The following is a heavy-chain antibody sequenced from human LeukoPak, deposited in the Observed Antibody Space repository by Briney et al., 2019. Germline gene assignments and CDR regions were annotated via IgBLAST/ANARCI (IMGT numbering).Heavy chain of an antibody. CDR3: ARGLEDCSGGSCYFSPFDY. CDR2: INHSGST. CDR1: GGSFSGYY. J-gene: IGHJ4*02. D-gene: IGHD2-15*01. V-gene: IGHV4-34*01. Sequence: SETLSLTCAVYGGSFSGYYWSWIRQPPGKGLEWIGEINHSGSTNYNPSLKSRVTISVDTSKNQFSLKLSSVTAADTAVYYCARGLEDCSGGSCYFSPFDYWGQGPLVTVSS.